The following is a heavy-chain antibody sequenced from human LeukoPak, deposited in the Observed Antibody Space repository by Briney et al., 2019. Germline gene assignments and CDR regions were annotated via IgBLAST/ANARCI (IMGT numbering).Heavy chain of an antibody. J-gene: IGHJ6*02. CDR1: GYTFTSYG. CDR3: ARGVVPAAIFWYYYGMDV. D-gene: IGHD2-2*01. Sequence: ASVKVSCKASGYTFTSYGISWVRQVPGQGLEWMGWISAYNGNTNYAQKLQGRVTMTTDTSTSTAYMELRSLRSDDTAVYYCARGVVPAAIFWYYYGMDVWGQGTTVTVSS. V-gene: IGHV1-18*01. CDR2: ISAYNGNT.